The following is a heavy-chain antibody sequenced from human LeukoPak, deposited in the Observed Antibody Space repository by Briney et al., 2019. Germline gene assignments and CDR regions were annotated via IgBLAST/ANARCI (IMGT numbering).Heavy chain of an antibody. V-gene: IGHV3-23*01. CDR3: AKDQDGATGCADY. D-gene: IGHD1-14*01. CDR1: GFTFSSYA. J-gene: IGHJ4*02. Sequence: AGGSLRLSYAASGFTFSSYAMSWVRQAPGKGLEWVSAISGSGGSTYYADSVKGRFTISRDNSKNTLYLQMNSLRAEDTAVYYCAKDQDGATGCADYWGQGTLVTVSS. CDR2: ISGSGGST.